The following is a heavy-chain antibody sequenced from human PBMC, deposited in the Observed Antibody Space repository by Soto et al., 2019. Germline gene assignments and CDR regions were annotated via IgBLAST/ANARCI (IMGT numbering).Heavy chain of an antibody. CDR1: GFTFSSYW. CDR3: ARVTPKLKSDYDFWSGYYTGYFDY. J-gene: IGHJ4*02. V-gene: IGHV3-74*01. CDR2: INSDGSST. Sequence: PGGSLRLSCAASGFTFSSYWMHWVRQAPGKGLVWVSRINSDGSSTSYADSVKGRFTISRDTAKNTLYLQMNSLRAEDTAVYYCARVTPKLKSDYDFWSGYYTGYFDYWGQGTLVTVSS. D-gene: IGHD3-3*01.